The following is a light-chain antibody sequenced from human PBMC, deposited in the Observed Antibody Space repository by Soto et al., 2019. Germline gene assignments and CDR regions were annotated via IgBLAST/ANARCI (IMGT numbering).Light chain of an antibody. CDR1: QSVSSN. CDR2: DAS. J-gene: IGKJ1*01. Sequence: EIVMTQSPATLSVSPGERATLSCRASQSVSSNLAWYQQKPGQAPRLLIYDASTRAPGIPARFSGSRSGTEFTLTISSLQSEDFAVYYCQQYSAWWTFGQGTTVEIK. V-gene: IGKV3-15*01. CDR3: QQYSAWWT.